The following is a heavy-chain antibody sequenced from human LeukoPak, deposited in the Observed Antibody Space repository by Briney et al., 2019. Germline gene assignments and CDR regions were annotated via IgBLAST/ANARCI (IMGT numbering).Heavy chain of an antibody. CDR1: GFTVSSNY. J-gene: IGHJ4*02. Sequence: GGSLRLSCAASGFTVSSNYMSWVRQAPGKGLEWVLVIYSGGSTYYSDSVKGRFTISRDNSKNTLYLQMNSLRVEDTAVYYCARGMSGRGWYVDYWGQGTLVTVSS. V-gene: IGHV3-66*01. CDR3: ARGMSGRGWYVDY. D-gene: IGHD6-19*01. CDR2: IYSGGST.